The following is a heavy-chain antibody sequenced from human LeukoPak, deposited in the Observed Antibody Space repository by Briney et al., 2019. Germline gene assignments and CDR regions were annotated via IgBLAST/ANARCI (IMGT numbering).Heavy chain of an antibody. CDR2: IYYSGST. CDR1: GGSVSSGSYY. V-gene: IGHV4-61*01. CDR3: ARDRGFGEFFDY. J-gene: IGHJ4*02. Sequence: SETLSLTCTVSGGSVSSGSYYWSWIRQPPGKGLEWIGYIYYSGSTNYNPPLKSRVTISVDTSKNQFSLKLSSVTAADTAVYYCARDRGFGEFFDYWGQGTLVTVSS. D-gene: IGHD3-10*01.